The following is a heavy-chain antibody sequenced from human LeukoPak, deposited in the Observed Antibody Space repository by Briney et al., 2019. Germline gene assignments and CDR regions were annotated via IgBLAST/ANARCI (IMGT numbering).Heavy chain of an antibody. D-gene: IGHD2-15*01. CDR2: TRNRANGYTT. V-gene: IGHV3-72*01. J-gene: IGHJ4*02. CDR1: GLSVSINY. CDR3: ARAFCYSGGTCYSDYNDY. Sequence: GGSLRLSCAASGLSVSINYMSWVRQAPGKGLEWVGRTRNRANGYTTEYAASVEGRFTVSRDNSKNSLFLQMNGLKPEDTAVYFCARAFCYSGGTCYSDYNDYWGQGALVTVSS.